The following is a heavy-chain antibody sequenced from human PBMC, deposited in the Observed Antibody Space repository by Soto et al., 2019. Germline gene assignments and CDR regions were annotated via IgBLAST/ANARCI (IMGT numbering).Heavy chain of an antibody. V-gene: IGHV3-30-3*01. CDR3: ARSANYGIAV. CDR1: GFTFSSYA. D-gene: IGHD6-25*01. J-gene: IGHJ6*02. Sequence: QVQLVESGGGVVQPGRSLRLSCAASGFTFSSYAMHWVRQAPGKGLEWVAVISYDGSNKYYADSVKGRFTISRDNSKNTLYLQMNSLRAEDTAVYYCARSANYGIAVWGQGTTVTVSS. CDR2: ISYDGSNK.